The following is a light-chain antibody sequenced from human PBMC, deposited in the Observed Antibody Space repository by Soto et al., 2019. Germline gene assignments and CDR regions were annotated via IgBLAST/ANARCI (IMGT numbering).Light chain of an antibody. Sequence: DIQMTQSPSSLSASVGDRVTITCQASQDISNYLNWYQQKPGKAPKLLIYDASNLETGVPSRFNGSGSGTDFTFTISNLQPEDTATYNCQQYDNLPAYTFGQGTKLEIK. CDR2: DAS. CDR1: QDISNY. V-gene: IGKV1-33*01. J-gene: IGKJ2*01. CDR3: QQYDNLPAYT.